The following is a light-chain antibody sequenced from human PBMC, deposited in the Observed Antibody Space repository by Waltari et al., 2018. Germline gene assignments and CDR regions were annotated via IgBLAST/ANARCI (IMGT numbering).Light chain of an antibody. CDR3: QQYGSSPRT. J-gene: IGKJ1*01. CDR1: QSVSSNY. V-gene: IGKV3-20*01. CDR2: GAS. Sequence: EIVLTQPPGTLSLSPGERATLPCRASQSVSSNYLAWYQQKPGQAPRLLIYGASSRATGIPDRFSGSGSGTDFTLTISRLEPEDFAVYYCQQYGSSPRTFGQGTEVEIK.